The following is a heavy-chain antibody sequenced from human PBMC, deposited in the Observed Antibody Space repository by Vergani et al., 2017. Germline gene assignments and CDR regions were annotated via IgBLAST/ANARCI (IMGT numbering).Heavy chain of an antibody. CDR2: IYYSGST. J-gene: IGHJ3*02. V-gene: IGHV4-39*07. CDR3: ARLNSVVVVISAFDI. CDR1: GGSISSSSYY. D-gene: IGHD3-22*01. Sequence: QVQLQESVPGLVKPSETLSLTCTVSGGSISSSSYYWGWIRQPPGKGLEWIGSIYYSGSTYYNPSLKSRVTISVDTSKNQFSLKLSAVTAADTAVYYCARLNSVVVVISAFDIWGQGTMVTVSS.